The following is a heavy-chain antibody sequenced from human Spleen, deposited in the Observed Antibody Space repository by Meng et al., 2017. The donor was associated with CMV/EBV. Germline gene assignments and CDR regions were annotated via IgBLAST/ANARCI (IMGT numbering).Heavy chain of an antibody. V-gene: IGHV4-31*02. Sequence: TVCGGSISSNGEYWSWLRQHPGKGLEWIAYIHYTGSTYYNPSLQSRVNLSVDTTKNQFSLKLGSVTAADTAVYYCARLGSSTLYWFDPWGQGTLVTVSS. CDR1: GGSISSNGEY. D-gene: IGHD2-2*01. CDR3: ARLGSSTLYWFDP. CDR2: IHYTGST. J-gene: IGHJ5*02.